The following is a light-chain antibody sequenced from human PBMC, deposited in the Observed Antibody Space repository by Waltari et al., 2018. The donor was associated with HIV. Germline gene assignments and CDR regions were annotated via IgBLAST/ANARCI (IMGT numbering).Light chain of an antibody. J-gene: IGKJ4*01. V-gene: IGKV2-28*01. CDR2: LGS. CDR1: QSLLHSNGYNY. CDR3: RQALQTPRT. Sequence: DIVMTQSPLSLPVTPGEPASISCRSSQSLLHSNGYNYLDWYLQKPGQSPQLLIYLGSNRASGGPDRFSGSGSGTGFTLKISRVEAEDVGVYYCRQALQTPRTFGGGTKVEIK.